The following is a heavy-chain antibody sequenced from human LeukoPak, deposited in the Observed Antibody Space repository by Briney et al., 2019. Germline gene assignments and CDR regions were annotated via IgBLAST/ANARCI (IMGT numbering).Heavy chain of an antibody. Sequence: GESLRLSCAASGFTFSGFSMNWVRQAPGKGLEWLSYISSSSSTIKYADSVKGRFTISRDNAKNSLYLQMNSLREEDTAVYYCARVAGSGSLGVFDIWGQGTMVTVSS. J-gene: IGHJ3*02. V-gene: IGHV3-48*02. D-gene: IGHD3-10*01. CDR3: ARVAGSGSLGVFDI. CDR2: ISSSSSTI. CDR1: GFTFSGFS.